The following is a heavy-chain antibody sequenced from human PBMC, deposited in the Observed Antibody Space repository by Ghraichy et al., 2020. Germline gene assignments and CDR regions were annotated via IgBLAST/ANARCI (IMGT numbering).Heavy chain of an antibody. CDR1: GFSFRSYD. J-gene: IGHJ6*02. CDR3: ARASRVVRFYLYDGMDV. CDR2: ISSSSRNI. Sequence: GGSLRLSCVGSGFSFRSYDLNWVRQSPGKGLEWVSYISSSSRNIFYADSVKGRFTISRDNAKSSLSLQMNSLRDEDTAVYYCARASRVVRFYLYDGMDVWGHGTTVTGSS. D-gene: IGHD4-23*01. V-gene: IGHV3-48*02.